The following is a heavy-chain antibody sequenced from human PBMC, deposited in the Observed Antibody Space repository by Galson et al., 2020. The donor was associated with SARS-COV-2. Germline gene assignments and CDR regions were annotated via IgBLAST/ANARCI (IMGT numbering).Heavy chain of an antibody. CDR2: ISGSGTSA. Sequence: GGSLRLSCAASGFIFSNYALSWVRQAPGKGLEWVSAISGSGTSAYYADSAKGRFTISRDSSKNTLYLQMNRLRAEDTALYYCAKVIVAAGQRVYYYGLDVWGQGTTVTVSS. J-gene: IGHJ6*02. CDR3: AKVIVAAGQRVYYYGLDV. D-gene: IGHD6-13*01. V-gene: IGHV3-23*01. CDR1: GFIFSNYA.